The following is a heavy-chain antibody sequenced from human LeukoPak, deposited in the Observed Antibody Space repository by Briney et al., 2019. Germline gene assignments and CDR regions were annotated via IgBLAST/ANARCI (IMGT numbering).Heavy chain of an antibody. V-gene: IGHV3-30*18. D-gene: IGHD6-13*01. CDR2: IASNGGSE. CDR3: AKRGHYSINWYHYFDY. J-gene: IGHJ4*02. CDR1: GFTFTTYG. Sequence: GRSLRLSCAASGFTFTTYGLHWVRRAPGKGLEWVAAIASNGGSEYYADSVKGRFTISRDNSKNTLFLQMNSLRPDDTAVYYCAKRGHYSINWYHYFDYWGQGTLVTVSS.